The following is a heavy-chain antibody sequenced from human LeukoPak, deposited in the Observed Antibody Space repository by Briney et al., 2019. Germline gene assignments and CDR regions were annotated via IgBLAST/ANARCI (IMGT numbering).Heavy chain of an antibody. CDR2: IHNSEST. D-gene: IGHD5-18*01. CDR1: GGSISTSYYY. Sequence: SETLSLTCTVSGGSISTSYYYWGWIRQPPGKGLEWIGNIHNSESTYYNPSLKSRVTTSVDTSKNQFSLKLSSVTAADTAVYYCARQVTFGYAYAYYFDYWGQGSLVTVSS. CDR3: ARQVTFGYAYAYYFDY. V-gene: IGHV4-39*01. J-gene: IGHJ4*02.